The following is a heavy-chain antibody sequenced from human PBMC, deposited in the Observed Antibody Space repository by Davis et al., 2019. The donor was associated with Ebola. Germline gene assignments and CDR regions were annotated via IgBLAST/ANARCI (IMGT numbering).Heavy chain of an antibody. CDR3: ATLDYGDNSGFDY. V-gene: IGHV3-23*01. CDR1: GFTFSSYA. Sequence: GGSLRLSCAASGFTFSSYAMSWVRQAPGKGLEWVSAISGSGCSTYYADSVKGRFTISRDNSKNTLYLQMNSLRAEDTAVYYWATLDYGDNSGFDYWSQGTLVTVSS. D-gene: IGHD4-23*01. J-gene: IGHJ4*02. CDR2: ISGSGCST.